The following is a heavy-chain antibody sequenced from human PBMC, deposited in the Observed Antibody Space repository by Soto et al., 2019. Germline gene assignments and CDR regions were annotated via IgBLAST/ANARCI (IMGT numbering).Heavy chain of an antibody. D-gene: IGHD3-10*01. CDR1: GGSVNSGASY. Sequence: QLQLLESGPGVVKPSATLYLACTVSGGSVNSGASYWAWLGQPPGKTLVWIGLISYGGTAFYSVSLNGRGNTSVAPSKKQSSLKLTSVTGEDTAVYYFGRLNQGDFHTNRDGFDPWGQGRLVTVSS. CDR3: GRLNQGDFHTNRDGFDP. CDR2: ISYGGTA. J-gene: IGHJ5*02. V-gene: IGHV4-39*01.